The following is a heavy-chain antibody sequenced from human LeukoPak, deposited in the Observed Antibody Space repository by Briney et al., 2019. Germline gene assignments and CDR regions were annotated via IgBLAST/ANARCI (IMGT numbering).Heavy chain of an antibody. CDR3: ARVGSHYYGSGSYYKENWFDP. J-gene: IGHJ5*02. CDR1: GGSISSYY. Sequence: SQTLSLTCTVSGGSISSYYWSWIRQPPGKGLEWIGYIYYSGSTNYNPSLKSRVTISVDTSKNQFSLKLSSVTAADTAVYYCARVGSHYYGSGSYYKENWFDPWGQGTLVTVSS. V-gene: IGHV4-59*01. CDR2: IYYSGST. D-gene: IGHD3-10*01.